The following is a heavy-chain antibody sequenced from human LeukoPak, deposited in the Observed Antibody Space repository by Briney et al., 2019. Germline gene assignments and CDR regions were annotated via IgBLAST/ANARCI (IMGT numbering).Heavy chain of an antibody. CDR2: IRYDGSNK. CDR3: AKQWYSSSRYFDY. J-gene: IGHJ4*02. D-gene: IGHD6-6*01. V-gene: IGHV3-30*02. CDR1: GFTFSSYG. Sequence: GRSLRLSCAASGFTFSSYGMHWVRQAPGKGLEWVAFIRYDGSNKYYADSVKGRFTISRDNSKNTLYLQMNSLRAEDTAVYYCAKQWYSSSRYFDYWGQGTLVTVSS.